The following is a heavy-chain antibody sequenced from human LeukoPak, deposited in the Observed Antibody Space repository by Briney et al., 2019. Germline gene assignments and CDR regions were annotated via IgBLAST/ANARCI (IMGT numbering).Heavy chain of an antibody. CDR2: INPDSGGT. CDR1: GYTFTSYG. J-gene: IGHJ4*02. V-gene: IGHV1-2*02. Sequence: ASVKVSCKASGYTFTSYGISWVRQAPGQGLEWMGWINPDSGGTIYAAKFQGRVTLTRDTSIRTAYMEMRSLRTDDTAVYYCARADYDYVWGSYRSTYYLDYWGQGTLVTVSS. CDR3: ARADYDYVWGSYRSTYYLDY. D-gene: IGHD3-16*02.